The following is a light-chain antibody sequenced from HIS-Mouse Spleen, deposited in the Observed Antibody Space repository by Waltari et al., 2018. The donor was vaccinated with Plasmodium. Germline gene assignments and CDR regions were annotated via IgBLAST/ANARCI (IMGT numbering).Light chain of an antibody. CDR3: QQYGSSLPWT. Sequence: EIVLTQSPGTLSLSPGERATLSCRASQSVSSSYLAWYQQKPGQAPRLLIYGAASRATCVPDRFSGGGSGTDFTLTISRLEPEDFAVYYCQQYGSSLPWTFGQGTKVEIK. V-gene: IGKV3-20*01. J-gene: IGKJ1*01. CDR1: QSVSSSY. CDR2: GAA.